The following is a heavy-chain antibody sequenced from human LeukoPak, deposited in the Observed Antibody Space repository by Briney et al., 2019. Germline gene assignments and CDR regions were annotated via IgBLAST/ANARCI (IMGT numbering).Heavy chain of an antibody. CDR2: IIPIFPST. CDR3: ARPPVSGTLNDAFDI. J-gene: IGHJ3*02. Sequence: SVKVSCKVSGGPFSNYGLSWVRQAPGEGLEWMGGIIPIFPSTNYAQNFQGRVTITAHESTSTVYMELSSLRPDDTAVYYCARPPVSGTLNDAFDIWGQGTVVTVSS. D-gene: IGHD1/OR15-1a*01. CDR1: GGPFSNYG. V-gene: IGHV1-69*13.